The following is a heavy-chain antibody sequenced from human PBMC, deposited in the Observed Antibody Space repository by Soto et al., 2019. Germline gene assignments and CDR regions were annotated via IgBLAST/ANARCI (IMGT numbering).Heavy chain of an antibody. J-gene: IGHJ6*02. Sequence: QVQLVQSGAEVKKPGASVKVSCKASGYTFTSYYMHWVRQAPGQGLEWVGIINPSGGSTSYAQKFQGRVTMTRDTSTSTVYMELSSLRSEDTAVYYCARETLYCTNGVCNYYYYYGMDVWGQGTTVTVSS. D-gene: IGHD2-8*01. V-gene: IGHV1-46*01. CDR2: INPSGGST. CDR3: ARETLYCTNGVCNYYYYYGMDV. CDR1: GYTFTSYY.